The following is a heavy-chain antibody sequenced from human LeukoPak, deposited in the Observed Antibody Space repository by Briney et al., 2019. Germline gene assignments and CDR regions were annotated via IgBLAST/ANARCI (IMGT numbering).Heavy chain of an antibody. CDR1: GYTFTSYG. V-gene: IGHV1-18*01. D-gene: IGHD2-15*01. J-gene: IGHJ6*02. CDR2: ISAYNGNT. Sequence: ASVKVSCKASGYTFTSYGISWVRQAPGQGLEWMGWISAYNGNTNYAQKLQGRVTMTTDTSTSTAYMELRSLRSDDTAVYYCARELAGYCSGGSCYFWDYYYGMDVWGQGTTVTVSS. CDR3: ARELAGYCSGGSCYFWDYYYGMDV.